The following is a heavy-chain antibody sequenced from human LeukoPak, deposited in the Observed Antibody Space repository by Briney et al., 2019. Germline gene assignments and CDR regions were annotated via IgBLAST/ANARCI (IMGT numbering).Heavy chain of an antibody. V-gene: IGHV1-3*01. D-gene: IGHD3-22*01. J-gene: IGHJ4*02. CDR3: ARSYYYDSSGYYDNESLDY. Sequence: ASVKVSCKASGYTFTSYAMHWVRQAPGQRLEWMGWINAGNGNTKYSQKFQGRVTITRDTSASTAYMELSSLRSEDTAVYYCARSYYYDSSGYYDNESLDYWGQGTLVTVSS. CDR2: INAGNGNT. CDR1: GYTFTSYA.